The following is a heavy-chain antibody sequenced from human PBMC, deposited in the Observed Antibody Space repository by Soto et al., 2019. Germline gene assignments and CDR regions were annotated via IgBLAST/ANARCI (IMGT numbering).Heavy chain of an antibody. CDR1: SGSISSGNW. Sequence: QVQLQESGPGLVESSGTLSLTCEVSSGSISSGNWWSWVRQPPGKGLEWIGEIYYTGATNYNPSLKSRVTRTIDKSKDQFSRNLRSATAADTADYYCARVFSSGSGWMYYFDFWGQGILVSVSS. CDR3: ARVFSSGSGWMYYFDF. V-gene: IGHV4-4*02. J-gene: IGHJ4*02. D-gene: IGHD6-25*01. CDR2: IYYTGAT.